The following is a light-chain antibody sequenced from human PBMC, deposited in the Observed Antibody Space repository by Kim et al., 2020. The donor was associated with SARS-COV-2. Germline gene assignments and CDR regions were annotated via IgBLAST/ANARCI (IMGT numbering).Light chain of an antibody. CDR3: QSYDSSLSGYG. CDR2: GNS. CDR1: SSNIGAGYD. J-gene: IGLJ1*01. V-gene: IGLV1-40*01. Sequence: QSVLTQPPSVSGAPGQRVTISCTGSSSNIGAGYDVHWYQQLPETAPKLLIYGNSNRPSGVPDRFSGSKSGTSASLAITGLQAEDEADYYCQSYDSSLSGYGFGTGTKVTVL.